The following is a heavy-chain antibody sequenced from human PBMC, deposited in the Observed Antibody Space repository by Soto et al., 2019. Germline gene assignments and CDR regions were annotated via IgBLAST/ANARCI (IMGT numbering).Heavy chain of an antibody. CDR2: ITSSSTTI. V-gene: IGHV3-48*02. Sequence: PGGSLRLSCAASGFTFTSNSMNWVRQAPGKGLEWISYITSSSTTIYYADSVKGRFTISRDNAKNSVYLQLNSLRDEDTALYYCARARVGPAYRDYCGQRARGTIAS. J-gene: IGHJ4*02. CDR1: GFTFTSNS. CDR3: ARARVGPAYRDY. D-gene: IGHD1-26*01.